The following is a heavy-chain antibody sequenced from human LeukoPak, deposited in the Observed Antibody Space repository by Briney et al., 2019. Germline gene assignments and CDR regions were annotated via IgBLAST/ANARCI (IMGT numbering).Heavy chain of an antibody. Sequence: GGSLRLSCAASGFTFSSYWMSWVRQAPGKGLEWVANIKQDGSEKYYVDSVKGRFTISRDNAKNSLYLQMNSLRAEDTAVYYCAREPQFPSSAVHYYGMDVWGQGTTVTVSS. CDR2: IKQDGSEK. J-gene: IGHJ6*02. CDR1: GFTFSSYW. D-gene: IGHD2-21*01. V-gene: IGHV3-7*01. CDR3: AREPQFPSSAVHYYGMDV.